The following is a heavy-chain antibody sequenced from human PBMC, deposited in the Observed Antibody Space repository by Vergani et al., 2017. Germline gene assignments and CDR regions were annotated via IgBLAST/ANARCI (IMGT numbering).Heavy chain of an antibody. D-gene: IGHD2-21*02. J-gene: IGHJ5*02. CDR3: ARDACGGDCYSNNHWFDP. Sequence: EVQLVESGGGVVRPGGSLRHSCAASGFTFDDYGMSWVRQAPGKGLEWVSGINWNGGSTGYADSVKGRFTISRDNAKTSLYLQMNSLRAEDTALYYCARDACGGDCYSNNHWFDPWGQGTLVTVSS. CDR1: GFTFDDYG. CDR2: INWNGGST. V-gene: IGHV3-20*04.